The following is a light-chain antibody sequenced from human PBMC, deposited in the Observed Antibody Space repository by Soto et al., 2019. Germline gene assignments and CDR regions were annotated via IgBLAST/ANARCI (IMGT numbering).Light chain of an antibody. CDR3: AAWDDSMDAWM. J-gene: IGLJ3*02. CDR1: SSNIGSNT. Sequence: QSVVTQPPSASGTPGQRVTISCSGSSSNIGSNTVIWYQQLPGTDPKLLIYSNNKRPSGVPDRFSGSKSGTSPALAISGLQSEDEADYYCAAWDDSMDAWMFGGGTKVTVL. V-gene: IGLV1-44*01. CDR2: SNN.